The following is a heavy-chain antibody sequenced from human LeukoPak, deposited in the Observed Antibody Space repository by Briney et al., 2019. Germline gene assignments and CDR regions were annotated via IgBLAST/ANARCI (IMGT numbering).Heavy chain of an antibody. CDR2: ISAYNGNT. CDR3: ARVDFGILTGYPYAFDI. V-gene: IGHV1-18*04. J-gene: IGHJ3*02. D-gene: IGHD3-9*01. CDR1: GYTFTSYY. Sequence: GASVKVSCKASGYTFTSYYMHWVRQAPGQGLEWMGWISAYNGNTNYAQKLQGRVTMTTDTSTSTAYMELRSLRSDDTAVYYCARVDFGILTGYPYAFDIWGQGTMVTVSS.